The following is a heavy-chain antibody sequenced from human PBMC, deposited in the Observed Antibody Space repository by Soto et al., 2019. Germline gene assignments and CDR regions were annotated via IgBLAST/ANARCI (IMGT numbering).Heavy chain of an antibody. CDR1: GGSISSGDYY. CDR3: ARVTAYSSSWADAFDI. D-gene: IGHD6-13*01. CDR2: IYYSGST. V-gene: IGHV4-30-4*01. J-gene: IGHJ3*02. Sequence: SETLSLTCTVSGGSISSGDYYWSWIRQPPGKGLEWIGYIYYSGSTYYNPSLKSRVTISVDTSKNQFSLKLSSVTAADTAVYYCARVTAYSSSWADAFDIWGQGTMVTVSS.